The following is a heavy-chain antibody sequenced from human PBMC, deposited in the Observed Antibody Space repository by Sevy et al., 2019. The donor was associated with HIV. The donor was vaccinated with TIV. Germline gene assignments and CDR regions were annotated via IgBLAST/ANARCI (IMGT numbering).Heavy chain of an antibody. V-gene: IGHV3-30*03. CDR3: ARDLFSGGNAVYGY. CDR2: ISYDGSNK. J-gene: IGHJ4*02. CDR1: GFTFSDYG. D-gene: IGHD2-15*01. Sequence: GGSLRLSCAASGFTFSDYGMNWFRQAPGRGLEWVAVISYDGSNKYYSDSVKGRFTISRDNSKDTLFLQMNSVRAEDTAVYYCARDLFSGGNAVYGYWGQGTLVTVSS.